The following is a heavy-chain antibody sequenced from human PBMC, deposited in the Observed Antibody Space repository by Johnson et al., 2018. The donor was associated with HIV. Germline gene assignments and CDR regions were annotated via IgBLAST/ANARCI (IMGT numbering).Heavy chain of an antibody. J-gene: IGHJ3*02. CDR2: ISYDGSNK. CDR3: ARDSPGEITMVQGVIGI. CDR1: GFTFSSYV. V-gene: IGHV3-30*04. D-gene: IGHD3-10*01. Sequence: QVQLVESGGGVVQPGRSLRLSCAASGFTFSSYVMHWVRQAPGKGLEWVAVISYDGSNKYYADSVKGRFTISRDNSKNTLYMQMNSLRAEDTAVYYCARDSPGEITMVQGVIGIWGQGTMVTVSS.